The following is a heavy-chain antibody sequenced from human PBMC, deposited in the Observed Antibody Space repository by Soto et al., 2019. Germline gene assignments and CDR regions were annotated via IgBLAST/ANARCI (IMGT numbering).Heavy chain of an antibody. CDR2: IFYSGFT. CDR3: ARDTWSDTAMERNAFDV. J-gene: IGHJ3*01. CDR1: GGSISSGDSY. D-gene: IGHD5-18*01. Sequence: QVQLQESGPGVVKPSQTLSLTCSVSGGSISSGDSYWSWIRQSPGQGLEWIGYIFYSGFTYYNPSLKSRVSMSLETSKNQFYLKLTSVTAADPAVYYCARDTWSDTAMERNAFDVWGQGTMVIVSS. V-gene: IGHV4-30-4*01.